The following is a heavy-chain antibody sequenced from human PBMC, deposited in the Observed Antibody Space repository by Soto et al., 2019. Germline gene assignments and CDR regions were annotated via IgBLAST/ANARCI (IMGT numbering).Heavy chain of an antibody. J-gene: IGHJ6*02. CDR1: GYSFTSYW. Sequence: GESLKISCKGSGYSFTSYWISWVRQMPGKGLEWMGRIDPSDSYTNYSPSFQGHVTISADKSISTAYLQWSSLTASDTAMYYCASRGDYYGSGMGYYYYGMDVWGQGTTVTVSS. D-gene: IGHD3-10*01. V-gene: IGHV5-10-1*01. CDR3: ASRGDYYGSGMGYYYYGMDV. CDR2: IDPSDSYT.